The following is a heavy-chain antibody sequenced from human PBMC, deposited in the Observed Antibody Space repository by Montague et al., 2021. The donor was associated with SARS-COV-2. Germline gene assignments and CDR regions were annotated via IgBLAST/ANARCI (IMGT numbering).Heavy chain of an antibody. CDR1: GDSVSSNNAA. V-gene: IGHV6-1*01. CDR2: TNYRSKWHY. J-gene: IGHJ6*02. CDR3: ARDARIGSTWPLSWYGMDV. Sequence: CAISGDSVSSNNAAWNWIRQSPSRGLEWLGRTNYRSKWHYDYAVSVKSRILIIPNTSENQFSLQLNSVTPEDTAVYYCARDARIGSTWPLSWYGMDVWGQGTTVTVSS. D-gene: IGHD6-13*01.